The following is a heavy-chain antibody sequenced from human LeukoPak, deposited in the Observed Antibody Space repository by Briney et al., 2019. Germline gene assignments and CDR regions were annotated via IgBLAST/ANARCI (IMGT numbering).Heavy chain of an antibody. Sequence: PGGSLRLSCAASGFTFSSYSMGWGREGPGKGGEWGSYTSSSTSTIYYADSVKGRFTICRDNAKNSLYLQMNSMRDEDTAVYYCAAYSGSYGGGAFDIWGQGTMVTVSS. J-gene: IGHJ3*02. CDR2: TSSSTSTI. CDR3: AAYSGSYGGGAFDI. V-gene: IGHV3-48*02. CDR1: GFTFSSYS. D-gene: IGHD1-26*01.